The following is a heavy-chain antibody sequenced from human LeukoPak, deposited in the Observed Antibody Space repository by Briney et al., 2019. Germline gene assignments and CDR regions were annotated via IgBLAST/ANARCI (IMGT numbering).Heavy chain of an antibody. V-gene: IGHV3-21*01. Sequence: PGGSLRLSCAASGFTFSSYSMNWVRQAPGKGLEWVSSISTSSTYIYYADSVKGRFTISRDNAKNSLYLQMNSLRAEDTAVYYCARDPPIIIGTTFFDYWGRGTLVTVSS. D-gene: IGHD1-20*01. CDR2: ISTSSTYI. CDR1: GFTFSSYS. J-gene: IGHJ4*02. CDR3: ARDPPIIIGTTFFDY.